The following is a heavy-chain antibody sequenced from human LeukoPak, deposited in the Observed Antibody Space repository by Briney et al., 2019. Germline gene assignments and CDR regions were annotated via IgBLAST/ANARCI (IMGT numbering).Heavy chain of an antibody. D-gene: IGHD1-26*01. V-gene: IGHV3-48*01. Sequence: GGSLRLSCAASGFTFNTYTMNWVRQAPGKGLEWVSYISGSSGIIDYADSVRGRFTISRDNAKNSLYLQMNSLRAEDTAVYYCARVGWELLNLHFDPWGQGTLVTVSS. J-gene: IGHJ5*02. CDR2: ISGSSGII. CDR3: ARVGWELLNLHFDP. CDR1: GFTFNTYT.